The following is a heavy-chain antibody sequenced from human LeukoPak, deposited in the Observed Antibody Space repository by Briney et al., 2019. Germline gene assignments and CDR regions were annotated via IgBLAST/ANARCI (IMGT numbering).Heavy chain of an antibody. CDR2: ISAYNGNT. J-gene: IGHJ3*02. CDR1: GYTFTSYD. V-gene: IGHV1-18*01. D-gene: IGHD3-9*01. CDR3: ARDLPGPTGLHSVDAFDI. Sequence: VASVKVSCKASGYTFTSYDINWVRQATGQGLEWMGWISAYNGNTNYAQKLQGRVTMTTDTSTSTAYMELRSLRSDDTAVYYCARDLPGPTGLHSVDAFDIWGQGTMVTVSS.